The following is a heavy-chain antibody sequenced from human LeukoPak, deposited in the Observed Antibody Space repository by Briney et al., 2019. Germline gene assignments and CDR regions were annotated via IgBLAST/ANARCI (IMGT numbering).Heavy chain of an antibody. J-gene: IGHJ4*02. CDR1: GGSISSYY. CDR3: AREKLGFDY. D-gene: IGHD7-27*01. Sequence: SETLSLTCTVSGGSISSYYWSWIRQPPGKGLEWIGYIYYSGSTDYNPSLKSRVTISVDTSKNQFSLKLSSVTAADTAVYYCAREKLGFDYWGQGTLVTVSS. CDR2: IYYSGST. V-gene: IGHV4-59*01.